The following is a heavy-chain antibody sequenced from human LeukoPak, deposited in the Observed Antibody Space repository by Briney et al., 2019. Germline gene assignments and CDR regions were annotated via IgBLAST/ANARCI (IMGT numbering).Heavy chain of an antibody. CDR2: ITWNSRPI. CDR3: ARDPNWYWYYGMDV. J-gene: IGHJ6*02. CDR1: GFTFDDYA. V-gene: IGHV3-9*01. Sequence: GGSLRLSCAASGFTFDDYAMEWVRQAQGKGMEWVSGITWNSRPIGYAPSVNGLFPISRHNPKNSLYLQMNSLRDEDTAVYYCARDPNWYWYYGMDVWGQGTTVTVSS. D-gene: IGHD1-7*01.